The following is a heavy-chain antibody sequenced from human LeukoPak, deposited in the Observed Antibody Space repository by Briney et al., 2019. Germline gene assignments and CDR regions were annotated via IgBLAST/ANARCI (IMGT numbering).Heavy chain of an antibody. Sequence: GGSLRLSCTASGFTFGDYAMSWVRQAPGKGLEWVSAISGSGGSTYYADSEKGRFTISRDNSKNTLYLQMNSLRAEDTAVYHCAKDRVYYYGSGSPLDYWGQGTLVTVSS. J-gene: IGHJ4*02. V-gene: IGHV3-23*01. CDR3: AKDRVYYYGSGSPLDY. D-gene: IGHD3-10*01. CDR1: GFTFGDYA. CDR2: ISGSGGST.